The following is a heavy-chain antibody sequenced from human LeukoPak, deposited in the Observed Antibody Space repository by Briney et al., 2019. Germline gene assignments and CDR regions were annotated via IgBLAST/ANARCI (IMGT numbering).Heavy chain of an antibody. Sequence: GGSLRLSCAASGFTFSSYWMSWVRQAPGKGLEWVANIKQDGSEKYYVDSVKGRFTISRDNAKNSLYLQMNSLRAEDTDVYYCARVTSYYDYVWGSYRYNYFDYWGQGTLVTVSS. CDR1: GFTFSSYW. V-gene: IGHV3-7*01. CDR3: ARVTSYYDYVWGSYRYNYFDY. D-gene: IGHD3-16*02. J-gene: IGHJ4*02. CDR2: IKQDGSEK.